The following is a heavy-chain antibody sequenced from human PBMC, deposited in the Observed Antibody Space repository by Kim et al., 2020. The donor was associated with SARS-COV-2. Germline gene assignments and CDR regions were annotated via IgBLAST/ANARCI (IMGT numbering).Heavy chain of an antibody. D-gene: IGHD6-13*01. CDR1: GFTFSSYS. Sequence: GGSLRLSCAASGFTFSSYSMNWVRQAPGKGLEWVSSISSSSSYIYYADSVKGRFTISRDNAKNSLYLQMNSLRAEDTAVYYCARDRNEGGRYSSSSGYWGQGTLVTVSS. V-gene: IGHV3-21*01. J-gene: IGHJ4*02. CDR2: ISSSSSYI. CDR3: ARDRNEGGRYSSSSGY.